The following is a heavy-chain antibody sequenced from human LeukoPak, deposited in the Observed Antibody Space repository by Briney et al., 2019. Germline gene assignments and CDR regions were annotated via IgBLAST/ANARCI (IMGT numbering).Heavy chain of an antibody. CDR1: GFTFSSYE. J-gene: IGHJ3*02. Sequence: GGSLRLSCAASGFTFSSYEMNWVRQAPGKGLEWVSSISSGSSYIFYADSVKGRFTISRDNAKNSLYLQMNSLRAEDTAVYYCARGGSGRTQDDVFDIWGQGTMVTVSS. CDR3: ARGGSGRTQDDVFDI. CDR2: ISSGSSYI. D-gene: IGHD3-10*01. V-gene: IGHV3-21*01.